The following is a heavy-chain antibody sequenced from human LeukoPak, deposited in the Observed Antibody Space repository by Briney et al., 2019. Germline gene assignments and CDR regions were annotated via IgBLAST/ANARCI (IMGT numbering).Heavy chain of an antibody. D-gene: IGHD5-18*01. J-gene: IGHJ4*02. Sequence: GGSLRLSCAASGFTVSSNYMNWVRQAPGKGLEWDSVIYDGGSTDYADSVKGRFTISRDNSKNMLYLQMNSLTAEDTGVSYCARGYSYGYIRYWGQGTLVTVSS. CDR3: ARGYSYGYIRY. CDR1: GFTVSSNY. V-gene: IGHV3-66*01. CDR2: IYDGGST.